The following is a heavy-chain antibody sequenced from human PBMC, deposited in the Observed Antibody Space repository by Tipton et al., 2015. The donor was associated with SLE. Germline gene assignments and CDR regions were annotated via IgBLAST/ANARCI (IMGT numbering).Heavy chain of an antibody. D-gene: IGHD6-13*01. CDR3: AGPGMAATY. CDR2: IYSSGRI. Sequence: TLSLTCTVSGGSISDYYWSWIRQPPGKGLEWIGYIYSSGRIDYNPPLKSRLTMSIDTSRTHFSLRLSSVTAADTAIYYCAGPGMAATYWGQGTLVTVSS. V-gene: IGHV4-59*01. J-gene: IGHJ4*02. CDR1: GGSISDYY.